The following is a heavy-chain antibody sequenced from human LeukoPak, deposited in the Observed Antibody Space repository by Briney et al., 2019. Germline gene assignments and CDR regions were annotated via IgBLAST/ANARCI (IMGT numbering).Heavy chain of an antibody. V-gene: IGHV4-59*01. J-gene: IGHJ4*02. CDR1: DGPISSYY. D-gene: IGHD1-1*01. Sequence: SETLSLTCTVSDGPISSYYWSWIRQPPGEGLEWIGYIYYSGSTNYNPSLKSRVTISVDTSKNQFSPKLSSVTAADTGVYYCARGSWNDYWGQGTLVTVSS. CDR2: IYYSGST. CDR3: ARGSWNDY.